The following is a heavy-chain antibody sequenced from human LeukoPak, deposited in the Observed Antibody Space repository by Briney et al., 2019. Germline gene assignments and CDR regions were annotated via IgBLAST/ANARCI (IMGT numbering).Heavy chain of an antibody. CDR3: ARSHSCGYDYFGYDF. Sequence: PGGSLRLSCAASGFTFSNYAMHWVRQAPGKGLEYVSAISGNGGTTYYANSVKGRFTISRDNSKNTLYLQMGSLRDEDMAVYYCARSHSCGYDYFGYDFWGQGTLVTVSS. CDR2: ISGNGGTT. V-gene: IGHV3-64*01. CDR1: GFTFSNYA. D-gene: IGHD3-22*01. J-gene: IGHJ4*02.